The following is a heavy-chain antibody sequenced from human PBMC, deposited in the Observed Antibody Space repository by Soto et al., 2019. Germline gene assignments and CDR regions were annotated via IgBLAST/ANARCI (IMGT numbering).Heavy chain of an antibody. D-gene: IGHD3-16*01. CDR1: GYTFTNFG. V-gene: IGHV1-18*01. CDR3: ARGGTPIDS. J-gene: IGHJ4*02. CDR2: ISAYNGNT. Sequence: QVHLVQSGAEVKKPGASVKVSCTASGYTFTNFGISWVRQAPGQGLEWMGWISAYNGNTNYAQKFQGRVTMTTDTPTSTAYMELRSLISDATAVYYCARGGTPIDSWGQGTLVTVSS.